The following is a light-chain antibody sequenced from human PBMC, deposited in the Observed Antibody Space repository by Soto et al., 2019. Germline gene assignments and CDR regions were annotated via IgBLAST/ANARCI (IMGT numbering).Light chain of an antibody. J-gene: IGLJ1*01. CDR3: CSYAGSDTHYV. CDR2: DVS. V-gene: IGLV2-11*01. Sequence: QSALTQPRSVSGSPGQSITISCTGTSSDVGGYNYVSWYRQHPGKAPKLMIYDVSKRPSGVPDRFSGSKSGNTASLTISGRQAEDEADYYCCSYAGSDTHYVFGTGTKLTVL. CDR1: SSDVGGYNY.